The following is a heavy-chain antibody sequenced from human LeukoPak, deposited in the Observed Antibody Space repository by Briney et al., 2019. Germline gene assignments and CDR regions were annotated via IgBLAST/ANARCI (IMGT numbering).Heavy chain of an antibody. CDR3: ARHRAGILDY. CDR2: IYYSGST. V-gene: IGHV4-39*01. D-gene: IGHD1-14*01. Sequence: ASETLSLTCTVSGGSISSSSYYWGWIRQPPGKGLEWIGSIYYSGSTYYNPSLKSRVTISVVTSKNQFSLKLSSVTAADTAVYYCARHRAGILDYWGQGTLVTVSS. CDR1: GGSISSSSYY. J-gene: IGHJ4*02.